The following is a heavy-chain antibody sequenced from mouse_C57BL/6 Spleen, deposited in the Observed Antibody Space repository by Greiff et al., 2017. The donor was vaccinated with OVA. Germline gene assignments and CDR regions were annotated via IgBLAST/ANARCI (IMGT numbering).Heavy chain of an antibody. J-gene: IGHJ2*01. CDR3: ATYGYDLFYFDY. CDR1: GYAFSSYW. Sequence: QVHVKQSGAELVKPGASVKISCKASGYAFSSYWMNWVKQRPGKGLEWIGQIYPGDGDTNYNGKFKGKATLTADKSSSTAYMQLSSLTSEDSAVYFCATYGYDLFYFDYWGQGTTLTVSS. V-gene: IGHV1-80*01. CDR2: IYPGDGDT. D-gene: IGHD2-2*01.